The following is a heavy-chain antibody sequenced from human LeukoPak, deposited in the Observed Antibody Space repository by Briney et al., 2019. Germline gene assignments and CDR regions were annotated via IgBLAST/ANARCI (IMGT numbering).Heavy chain of an antibody. CDR1: GFTVSSNC. CDR3: AKDRNIVVVTATRLFGY. V-gene: IGHV3-23*01. J-gene: IGHJ4*02. D-gene: IGHD2-21*02. CDR2: ISGSGGST. Sequence: PGGSLRLSCAASGFTVSSNCMSWVRQAPGKGLEWVSAISGSGGSTYYADSVKGRFTISRDNSKNTLYLQMNSLRAEDTAVYYCAKDRNIVVVTATRLFGYWGQGTLVTVSS.